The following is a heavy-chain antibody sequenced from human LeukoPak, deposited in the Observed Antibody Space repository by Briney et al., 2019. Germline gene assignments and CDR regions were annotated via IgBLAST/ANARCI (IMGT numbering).Heavy chain of an antibody. CDR2: IYPGDSGP. Sequence: GESLKISCQVSGYSFTSYCIGWVRQMPGKGLEWRGIIYPGDSGPTYSPSFQGQVTISVDKSINTAYLQWSSLQASDTAMYYCGMSGDRVPLQDDVFDVWGQGTMVTVST. D-gene: IGHD1-26*01. CDR3: GMSGDRVPLQDDVFDV. J-gene: IGHJ3*01. CDR1: GYSFTSYC. V-gene: IGHV5-51*01.